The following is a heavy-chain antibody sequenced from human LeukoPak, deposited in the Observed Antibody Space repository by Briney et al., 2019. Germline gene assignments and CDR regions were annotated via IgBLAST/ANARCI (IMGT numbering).Heavy chain of an antibody. Sequence: SETLSLTCTVSGGSISSSSYYWGWIRQPPGKGLEWIGNIYYNGGSYYNSSLKSRVTISIDTSKNQFSLRLTSVTAADTAVYYCARVTGGFLWFGELSRHDAFDIWGQGTMVTVSS. CDR2: IYYNGGS. CDR1: GGSISSSSYY. V-gene: IGHV4-39*07. D-gene: IGHD3-10*01. J-gene: IGHJ3*02. CDR3: ARVTGGFLWFGELSRHDAFDI.